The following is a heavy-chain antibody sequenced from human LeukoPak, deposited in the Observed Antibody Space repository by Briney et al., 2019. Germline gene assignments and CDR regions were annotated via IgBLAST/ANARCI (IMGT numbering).Heavy chain of an antibody. Sequence: ASVKVSCKASGYTFTSYDINWVRQATGQGLEWMRWMNPNSGNTGYAQKFQGRVTITRNTSISTAYMELSSLRSEDTAVYYCARDSYGGRTFDYWGQGTLVTVSS. CDR2: MNPNSGNT. J-gene: IGHJ4*02. CDR1: GYTFTSYD. CDR3: ARDSYGGRTFDY. V-gene: IGHV1-8*03. D-gene: IGHD4-23*01.